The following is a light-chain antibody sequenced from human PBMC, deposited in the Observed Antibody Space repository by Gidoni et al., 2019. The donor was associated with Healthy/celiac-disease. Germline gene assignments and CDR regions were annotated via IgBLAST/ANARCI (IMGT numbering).Light chain of an antibody. CDR1: QGISSY. V-gene: IGKV1-9*01. J-gene: IGKJ3*01. CDR2: AAS. CDR3: QQLNSYPGFT. Sequence: DPVTITCRASQGISSYLAWYQQKPGKAPKLLIYAASTLQSGVPSRFSGSGSGTEFTLTISSLQPDDFATYYCQQLNSYPGFTFGPGTKVDIK.